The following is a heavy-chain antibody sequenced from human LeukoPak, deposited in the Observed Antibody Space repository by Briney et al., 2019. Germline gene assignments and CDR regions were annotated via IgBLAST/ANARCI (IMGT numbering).Heavy chain of an antibody. D-gene: IGHD2-2*01. J-gene: IGHJ4*02. CDR3: ARPPRDLVSAAPFDY. Sequence: ASVNVSCKASGYSFSVYYIQWLRQVPGEGLEWVGWILPHSGDTYYAQKFRGRVTMTTDTSINTAYMELSRLKSDDTGIYFCARPPRDLVSAAPFDYWGQGTLVAVAS. CDR1: GYSFSVYY. CDR2: ILPHSGDT. V-gene: IGHV1-2*02.